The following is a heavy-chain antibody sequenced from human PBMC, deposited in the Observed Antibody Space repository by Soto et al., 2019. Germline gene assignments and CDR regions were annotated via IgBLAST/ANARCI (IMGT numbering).Heavy chain of an antibody. Sequence: AGSLRLSCAASGCTFSGSAMHWVRQASGKGLEWVGRIRTKVDTYATAYTASVKGRFTISRDDSRNTVYLQMNSLKTEDTAVYYCTRLRDVSGNPFDYWGPGTLVTVSS. D-gene: IGHD3-10*01. CDR3: TRLRDVSGNPFDY. CDR2: IRTKVDTYAT. CDR1: GCTFSGSA. J-gene: IGHJ4*02. V-gene: IGHV3-73*01.